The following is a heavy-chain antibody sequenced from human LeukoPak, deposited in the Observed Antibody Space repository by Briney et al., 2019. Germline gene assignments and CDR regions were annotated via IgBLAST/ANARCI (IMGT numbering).Heavy chain of an antibody. V-gene: IGHV3-23*01. D-gene: IGHD6-13*01. Sequence: GGSLRLSCAASGFTFSSYGMHWVRQAPGKGLEWVSAISGSGGSTYYADSVKGRFTISRDNSKNTLYLQMNSLRAEDTAVYYCAKVGVAAAVVDYWGQGTLVTVSS. CDR3: AKVGVAAAVVDY. CDR2: ISGSGGST. J-gene: IGHJ4*02. CDR1: GFTFSSYG.